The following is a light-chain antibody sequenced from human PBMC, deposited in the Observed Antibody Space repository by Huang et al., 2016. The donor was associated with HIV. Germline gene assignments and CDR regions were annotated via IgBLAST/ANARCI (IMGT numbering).Light chain of an antibody. CDR1: QTISTF. J-gene: IGKJ4*01. CDR3: QQTSSVPLT. V-gene: IGKV1-39*01. Sequence: DIQMTQSPSSLSASVGARISITCRASQTISTFLNWYQQQPGKAPKHLIYAASNLQSGVSSRFSGTGSGTHFTLTVTGLQPDDFATYFCQQTSSVPLTFGGGTRVE. CDR2: AAS.